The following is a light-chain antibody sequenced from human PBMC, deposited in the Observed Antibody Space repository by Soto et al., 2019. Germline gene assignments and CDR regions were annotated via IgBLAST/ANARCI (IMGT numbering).Light chain of an antibody. CDR3: QQYNNWPIT. CDR2: GAS. Sequence: EIVMTQSPATLSVSPGERATLSCRASQNILSNLAWYQQKPGQAPRLLIYGASTRATGIPARFSGSGSGTEFTLTIRSLQSEDFEIYSCQQYNNWPITFGQGTRLEIK. CDR1: QNILSN. V-gene: IGKV3-15*01. J-gene: IGKJ5*01.